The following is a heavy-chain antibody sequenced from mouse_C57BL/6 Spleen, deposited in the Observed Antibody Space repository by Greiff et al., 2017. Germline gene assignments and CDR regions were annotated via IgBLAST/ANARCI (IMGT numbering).Heavy chain of an antibody. V-gene: IGHV1-15*01. D-gene: IGHD1-1*01. CDR1: GYTFTDYE. CDR2: IDPETGGT. J-gene: IGHJ4*01. Sequence: VQLQQSGAELVRPGASVTLSCKASGYTFTDYEMHWVKPTPVHGLEWIGAIDPETGGTASNQKFKGKAILTADKSSSTAYMELRSLTSEDSAVYYCTRGITGAMDYWGQGTSVTVSS. CDR3: TRGITGAMDY.